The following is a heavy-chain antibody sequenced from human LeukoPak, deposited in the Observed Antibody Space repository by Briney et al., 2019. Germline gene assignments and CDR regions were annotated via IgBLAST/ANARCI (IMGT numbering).Heavy chain of an antibody. Sequence: GASVKVSCKGSGYTFTSYGIAWVRQAPGQGLEWMGWINTYNGNTNNARNFQDRVTVTADTSTSTAYLEMRGLTSDDTGVFYCARALTGGMDCDYWGQGTLVTVSS. CDR3: ARALTGGMDCDY. D-gene: IGHD7-27*01. V-gene: IGHV1-18*01. CDR1: GYTFTSYG. CDR2: INTYNGNT. J-gene: IGHJ4*02.